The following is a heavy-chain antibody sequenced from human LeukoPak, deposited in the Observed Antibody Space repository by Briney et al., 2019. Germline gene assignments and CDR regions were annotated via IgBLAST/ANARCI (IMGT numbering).Heavy chain of an antibody. V-gene: IGHV4-59*01. CDR2: IYYSGST. CDR1: GGSISSYY. D-gene: IGHD6-19*01. CDR3: ARDPNPSGWYSGALDI. Sequence: PSETLSLTCTVSGGSISSYYWSWIRQPPGKGLEWIGYIYYSGSTNYNPSLKSRVTISVDTSKNQFSLKLSSVTAADTAVYYCARDPNPSGWYSGALDIWGQGTMVTVSS. J-gene: IGHJ3*02.